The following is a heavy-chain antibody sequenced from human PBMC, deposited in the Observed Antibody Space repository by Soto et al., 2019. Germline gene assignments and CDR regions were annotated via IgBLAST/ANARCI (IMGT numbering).Heavy chain of an antibody. CDR1: GDSVSSNSAA. D-gene: IGHD6-19*01. CDR2: TYYRSKWYN. Sequence: SQTLSLTCAISGDSVSSNSAAWNWIRQSPSRGLEWLGRTYYRSKWYNDYAVSVKSRITINPDTSKNQFSLQLNSVTPEDTAVYYCARDQSIAVAGWYYYGMDVWGQGTTVTVSS. J-gene: IGHJ6*02. CDR3: ARDQSIAVAGWYYYGMDV. V-gene: IGHV6-1*01.